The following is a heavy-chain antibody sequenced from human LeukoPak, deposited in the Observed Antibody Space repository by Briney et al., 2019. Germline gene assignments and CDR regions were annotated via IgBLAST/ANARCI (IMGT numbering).Heavy chain of an antibody. D-gene: IGHD3-22*01. CDR3: AKDPRYYYDSSGYNDY. CDR2: IRYDGSNK. V-gene: IGHV3-30*02. CDR1: GFTFSSYG. J-gene: IGHJ4*02. Sequence: SGGSLRLSCAASGFTFSSYGMHWVRQAPGKGLEWVAFIRYDGSNKYYADPVKGRFTISRDNSKNTLYLQMNSLRAEDTAVYYCAKDPRYYYDSSGYNDYWGQGTLVTVSS.